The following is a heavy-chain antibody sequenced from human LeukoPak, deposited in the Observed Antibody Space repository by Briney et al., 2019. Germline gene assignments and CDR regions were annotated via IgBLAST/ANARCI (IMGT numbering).Heavy chain of an antibody. D-gene: IGHD2-2*02. J-gene: IGHJ5*02. CDR1: GYSISSGHY. CDR3: AREADIVVVPAAIDNWFDP. CDR2: IYHSGST. Sequence: PSETLSLTXAVSGYSISSGHYWGWIRQPPGKGLEWIGSIYHSGSTYCNPSLKSRVTISVDTSKNRFSLKLSSVTAADTAVYYCAREADIVVVPAAIDNWFDPWGQGTLVTVSS. V-gene: IGHV4-38-2*01.